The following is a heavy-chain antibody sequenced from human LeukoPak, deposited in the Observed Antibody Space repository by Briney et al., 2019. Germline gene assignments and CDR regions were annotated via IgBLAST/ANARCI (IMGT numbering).Heavy chain of an antibody. CDR2: ISSSGSTI. V-gene: IGHV3-48*01. J-gene: IGHJ4*02. Sequence: GGSLRLSCAASGFTFSSYNMNWVRQAPGKGLEWISYISSSGSTIYYVDSVKGRFTISRDNARNSLYLQMNSLRAEDTAVYYCARDRRASGWSDYFDYWGQGTLVTVSS. D-gene: IGHD6-19*01. CDR3: ARDRRASGWSDYFDY. CDR1: GFTFSSYN.